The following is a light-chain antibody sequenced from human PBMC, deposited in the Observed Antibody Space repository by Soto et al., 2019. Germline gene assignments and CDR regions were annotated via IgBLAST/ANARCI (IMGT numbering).Light chain of an antibody. Sequence: EIVMTQSPATLSVSPGEGATLSCKASQNVYNNLAWYQQRPGQPPRLLIYDASTRATGISARFSGCGYGTEFTLTISSPQSEDFAVYFCQQCRNWPLTFGGGTKVEIK. CDR3: QQCRNWPLT. CDR1: QNVYNN. CDR2: DAS. V-gene: IGKV3-15*01. J-gene: IGKJ4*01.